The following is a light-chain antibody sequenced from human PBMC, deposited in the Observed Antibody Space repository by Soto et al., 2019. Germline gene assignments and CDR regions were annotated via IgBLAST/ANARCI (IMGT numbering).Light chain of an antibody. CDR3: QQLNSYPYT. V-gene: IGKV1-9*01. J-gene: IGKJ2*01. Sequence: DIQLTQSPSFLSASVGDRVTITCRASQGISSYLAWYQQKPGKAPKLLIYAASTLQSGVPSRFSGSGSGTEFTLTIISLQPEDFATNYCQQLNSYPYTFGQGTKLEIK. CDR2: AAS. CDR1: QGISSY.